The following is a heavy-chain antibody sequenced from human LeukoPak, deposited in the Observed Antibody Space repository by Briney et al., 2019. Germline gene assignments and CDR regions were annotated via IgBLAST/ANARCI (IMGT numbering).Heavy chain of an antibody. CDR1: AYTFTAYY. Sequence: GASVKVSCKASAYTFTAYYIHCVRQAPGQGLEWMGWINPNSGGTNYAEKFQGRVTMTRDTSISTAYMELIRLRSDDTAVYYCAREVGYYDSSGHNWFDSWGQGTLVTVSS. D-gene: IGHD3-22*01. V-gene: IGHV1-2*02. J-gene: IGHJ5*01. CDR3: AREVGYYDSSGHNWFDS. CDR2: INPNSGGT.